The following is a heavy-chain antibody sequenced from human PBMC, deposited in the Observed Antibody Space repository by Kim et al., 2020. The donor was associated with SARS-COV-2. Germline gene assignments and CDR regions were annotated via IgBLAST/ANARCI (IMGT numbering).Heavy chain of an antibody. D-gene: IGHD3-3*01. CDR3: ARTYDFWSGYYGQDY. CDR2: IKQDGSNK. CDR1: GFTFSSNG. V-gene: IGHV3-7*03. Sequence: GGSLRLSCAASGFTFSSNGMNWVRQAPGKGLEWVANIKQDGSNKYYVDSVKGRFTISRDNAKNSLYLQMNSLRAEDTAVYYCARTYDFWSGYYGQDYWGQGTLVTVSP. J-gene: IGHJ4*02.